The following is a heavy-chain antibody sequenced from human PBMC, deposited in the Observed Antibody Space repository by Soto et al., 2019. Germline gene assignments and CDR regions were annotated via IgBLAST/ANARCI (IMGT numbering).Heavy chain of an antibody. J-gene: IGHJ5*02. D-gene: IGHD3-22*01. CDR2: IYYSGST. CDR3: ARYYFDIGGYSNWFDP. CDR1: GGSISSSSYF. V-gene: IGHV4-39*07. Sequence: SETLSLTCTVSGGSISSSSYFWGWIRQPPGKGLEWIGSIYYSGSTYYNPSLKSRVTVSVDTSRNQFSLELSSVTAADTAVYYCARYYFDIGGYSNWFDPWGQGTLVTVSS.